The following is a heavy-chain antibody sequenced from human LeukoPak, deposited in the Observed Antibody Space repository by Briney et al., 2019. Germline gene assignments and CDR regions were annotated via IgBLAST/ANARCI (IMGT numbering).Heavy chain of an antibody. V-gene: IGHV3-53*01. Sequence: GGSLRLSCAASGFTVSSNYMSWVRQAPGKGLEWVSVIYSGGSTYYADSVKGRFTISRDNSKNTLYLQMNSLRAEDTAVYYCARIYGGWISDYWGQGTLVTVSS. CDR2: IYSGGST. J-gene: IGHJ4*02. CDR1: GFTVSSNY. D-gene: IGHD4-23*01. CDR3: ARIYGGWISDY.